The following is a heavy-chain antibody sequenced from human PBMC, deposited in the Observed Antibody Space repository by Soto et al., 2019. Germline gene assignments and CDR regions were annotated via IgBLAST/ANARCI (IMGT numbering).Heavy chain of an antibody. V-gene: IGHV4-34*01. CDR3: ARESHDILTGPPWVWYFHL. D-gene: IGHD3-9*01. CDR2: INDRGSI. CDR1: GGSFSGYY. Sequence: QVQLQQWGAGPLRPLETLSLTCGVSGGSFSGYYWAWIRQSPGKGLEWSGEINDRGSINYNPSMKSGVSITGDTSKNHYSLNLRSEPAADTAVYYCARESHDILTGPPWVWYFHLWGRGTLVTVSS. J-gene: IGHJ2*01.